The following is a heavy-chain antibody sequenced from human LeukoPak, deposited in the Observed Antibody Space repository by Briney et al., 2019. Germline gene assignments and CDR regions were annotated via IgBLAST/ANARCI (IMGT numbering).Heavy chain of an antibody. V-gene: IGHV3-23*01. CDR1: GFTFSSYG. D-gene: IGHD3-22*01. CDR3: AKGADYYDSSGYYSHAFDI. Sequence: GGSLRLSCAASGFTFSSYGMSWVRQAPGKGLEWVSAISGSGGSTYYADSVKGRFTISRDNSKNTLYLQMNSLRAEDTAVYYCAKGADYYDSSGYYSHAFDIWGQGTMVTVSS. CDR2: ISGSGGST. J-gene: IGHJ3*02.